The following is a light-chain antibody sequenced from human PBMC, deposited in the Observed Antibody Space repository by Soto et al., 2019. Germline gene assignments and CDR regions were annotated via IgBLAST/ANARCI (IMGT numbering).Light chain of an antibody. V-gene: IGLV2-14*01. J-gene: IGLJ7*01. CDR2: EVS. CDR3: TSYTTSSTLRV. CDR1: SSDVGGYNY. Sequence: QSALTQPASVSGSPGQSITISCTGTSSDVGGYNYVSWYQQHPGKAPKLMIYEVSNRPSGVSTRFSGSKSGNTASLTISGLQAEDEADYYCTSYTTSSTLRVFGGGTQLTVL.